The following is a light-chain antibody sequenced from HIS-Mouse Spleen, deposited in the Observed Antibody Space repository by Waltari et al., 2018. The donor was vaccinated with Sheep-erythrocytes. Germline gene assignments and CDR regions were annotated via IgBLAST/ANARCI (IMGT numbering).Light chain of an antibody. J-gene: IGLJ1*01. Sequence: QSALPQPRPASGSPGQSVTISCTGTSSDVVGYNYVSWYQQHPGKAPKLMIYDVSKRPSGVPDRFSGSKSGNTDSLTISGLQAEDEADYYCCSYAGSYNHVFGTGTKVTVL. CDR3: CSYAGSYNHV. CDR1: SSDVVGYNY. CDR2: DVS. V-gene: IGLV2-11*01.